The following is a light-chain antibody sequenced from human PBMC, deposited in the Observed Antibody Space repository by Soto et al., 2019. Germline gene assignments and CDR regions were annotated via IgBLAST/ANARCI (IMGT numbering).Light chain of an antibody. CDR1: QGIRND. Sequence: AIQMTQSPSSLSASVGDRVTITCRASQGIRNDLGWYQQKPGKTPKLLIYGASSLQSGVPSMFSGRGYGSDFTLTISSLQPEDFDTYYCLQDYNCPWPFGQGTKVEIK. V-gene: IGKV1-6*01. J-gene: IGKJ1*01. CDR2: GAS. CDR3: LQDYNCPWP.